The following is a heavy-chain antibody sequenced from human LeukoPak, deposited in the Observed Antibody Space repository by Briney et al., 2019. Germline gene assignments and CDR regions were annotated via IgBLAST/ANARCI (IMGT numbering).Heavy chain of an antibody. Sequence: GASVKVSCKTSGYPLTTYEINWVRQAAGQGLEWRGWVHPDTGYADYAQKFQGRVTMTSDTSISTAYMELSSLRSDDTAVYYCARYEVLMGTWFDPWGQGTLVTVSS. CDR1: GYPLTTYE. D-gene: IGHD1-1*01. V-gene: IGHV1-8*01. J-gene: IGHJ5*02. CDR2: VHPDTGYA. CDR3: ARYEVLMGTWFDP.